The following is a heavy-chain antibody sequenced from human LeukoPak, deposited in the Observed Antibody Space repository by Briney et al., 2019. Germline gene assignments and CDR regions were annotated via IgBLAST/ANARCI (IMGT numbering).Heavy chain of an antibody. Sequence: PSETLSLTCAVYGGSFSGYYWSWIRQPPGKGLEWIGEINYSGSTNYNPSLKSRVTISVDTSKNQFSLKLSSVTAADTAVYYCARGIQLWSGYYYYYGMDVWGQGTTVTVSS. J-gene: IGHJ6*02. CDR2: INYSGST. V-gene: IGHV4-34*01. CDR1: GGSFSGYY. D-gene: IGHD5-18*01. CDR3: ARGIQLWSGYYYYYGMDV.